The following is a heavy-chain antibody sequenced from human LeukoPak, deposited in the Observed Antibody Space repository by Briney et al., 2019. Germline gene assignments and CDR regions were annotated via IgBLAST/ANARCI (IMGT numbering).Heavy chain of an antibody. CDR1: GASLSSSNYY. J-gene: IGHJ3*02. CDR3: ARENYCNGGSCYAEAFEI. Sequence: SETLSLTCTVSGASLSSSNYYWGWIRQPPGKGLEWIADIHYSGGTYYNPSLKNRVTISVDTSENQFSLKLSSVTAADTAVYFCARENYCNGGSCYAEAFEIWGQGTLVTVSS. CDR2: IHYSGGT. V-gene: IGHV4-39*07. D-gene: IGHD2-15*01.